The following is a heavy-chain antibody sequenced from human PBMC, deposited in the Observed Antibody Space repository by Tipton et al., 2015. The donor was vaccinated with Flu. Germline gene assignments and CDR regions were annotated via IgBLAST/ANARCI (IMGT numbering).Heavy chain of an antibody. CDR3: TTLQYSGYAPMYYFDY. Sequence: GSLRLSCAASGFTFSNAWMSWVRQAPGKGLEWVGRIKSKTDGGTTDYAAPVKGRFTISRDDSKNTLYLQMNSLKTEDTDVYYCTTLQYSGYAPMYYFDYWGQGTLVTVSS. V-gene: IGHV3-15*01. J-gene: IGHJ4*02. CDR2: IKSKTDGGTT. CDR1: GFTFSNAW. D-gene: IGHD5-12*01.